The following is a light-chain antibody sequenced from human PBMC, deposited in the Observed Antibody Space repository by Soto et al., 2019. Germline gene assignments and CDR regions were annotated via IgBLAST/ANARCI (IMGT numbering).Light chain of an antibody. V-gene: IGLV3-21*04. J-gene: IGLJ3*02. CDR2: YDS. CDR1: NIGTKS. CDR3: QVWDSSSDHPGV. Sequence: SYELTQPSSVSVAPGETARITCGGNNIGTKSVHWYQQKPGQAPVLVIYYDSDRPSGIPERFSGSNSGNTATLTISRVEAGDEADYYCQVWDSSSDHPGVFGGGTKLTVL.